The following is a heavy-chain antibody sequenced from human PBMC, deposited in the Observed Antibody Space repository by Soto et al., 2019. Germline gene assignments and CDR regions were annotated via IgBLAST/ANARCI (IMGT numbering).Heavy chain of an antibody. V-gene: IGHV3-30*03. CDR2: ISYDGSNK. Sequence: GGSLRLSCAASGFTFSSYGMHWVRQAPGKGLEWVAVISYDGSNKYYADSVKGRFTISRDNSKNTLYLQMNSLRAEDTAVYYCARDGGIVATTRTLYYYYGMDVWGQGTTVTVSS. CDR3: ARDGGIVATTRTLYYYYGMDV. CDR1: GFTFSSYG. D-gene: IGHD5-12*01. J-gene: IGHJ6*02.